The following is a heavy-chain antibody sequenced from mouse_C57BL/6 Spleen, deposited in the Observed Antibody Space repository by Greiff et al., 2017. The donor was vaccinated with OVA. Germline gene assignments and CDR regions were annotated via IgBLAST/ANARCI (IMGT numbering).Heavy chain of an antibody. D-gene: IGHD2-2*01. Sequence: QVHVKQSGAELVRPGASVTLSCKASGYTFTDYEMHWVKQTPVHGLEWIGAIDPETGGTAYNQKFKGKAILTADKSSSTAYMELRSLTSEDSAVYYCTRYRLYGYIMDYWGQGTSVTVSS. V-gene: IGHV1-15*01. J-gene: IGHJ4*01. CDR3: TRYRLYGYIMDY. CDR1: GYTFTDYE. CDR2: IDPETGGT.